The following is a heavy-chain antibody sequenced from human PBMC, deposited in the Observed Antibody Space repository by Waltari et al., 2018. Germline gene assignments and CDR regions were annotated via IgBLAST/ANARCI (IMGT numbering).Heavy chain of an antibody. Sequence: QMQLVQSGAEVKKTGSSVKISCKASGHTFTSRYRFWVRQAPGQAPEWMGWITPFNGNTNYARRFQDRVTITRDRSMTTAYMQLSSLTSEDTAIYYCVGGVCSSGSCSGDWFDPWGQGTLLTVSS. J-gene: IGHJ5*02. CDR2: ITPFNGNT. CDR3: VGGVCSSGSCSGDWFDP. V-gene: IGHV1-45*02. CDR1: GHTFTSRY. D-gene: IGHD2-2*01.